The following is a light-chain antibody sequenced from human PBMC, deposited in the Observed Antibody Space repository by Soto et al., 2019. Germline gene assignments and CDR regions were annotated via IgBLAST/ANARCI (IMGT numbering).Light chain of an antibody. CDR3: CSYAGSPYV. CDR1: SSDVGAYNY. CDR2: DVS. J-gene: IGLJ1*01. V-gene: IGLV2-11*01. Sequence: ALTQPRSVSGSPGQSVTISCTGTSSDVGAYNYVSWYQQHPGKAPKLIIYDVSKRPSGVPDRFSGSKSGNTASLTISGLQAEDEADYYCCSYAGSPYVFGTGTKVTV.